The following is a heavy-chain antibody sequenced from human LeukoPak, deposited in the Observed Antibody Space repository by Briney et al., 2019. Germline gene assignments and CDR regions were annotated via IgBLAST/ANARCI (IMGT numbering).Heavy chain of an antibody. CDR2: ISHDGSNK. J-gene: IGHJ3*02. D-gene: IGHD7-27*01. CDR1: GFTFSSYG. V-gene: IGHV3-30*18. Sequence: PGGSLRLSCVASGFTFSSYGMHWVRQAPGKGLEWVAVISHDGSNKYYADSVKGRITISRDNSKNTLYLQMNSLRAEDTAVYYCAKGAPGDTFDIWGQGTMVTVSS. CDR3: AKGAPGDTFDI.